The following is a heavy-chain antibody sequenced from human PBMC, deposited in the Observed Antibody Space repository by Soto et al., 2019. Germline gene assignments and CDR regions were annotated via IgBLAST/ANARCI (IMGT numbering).Heavy chain of an antibody. CDR1: GFTFNDFE. CDR3: ARGLGRFNY. CDR2: IDGSGATK. J-gene: IGHJ4*02. Sequence: EVQLLESGGGLVQPGGSLRLSCGVSGFTFNDFEMNWVRQAPGKGPEWLAYIDGSGATKKYADSVRGRFTISRDNPNNSLFLQMSSLSAADTAIYYCARGLGRFNYWGQGTLVSGSS. D-gene: IGHD3-16*01. V-gene: IGHV3-48*03.